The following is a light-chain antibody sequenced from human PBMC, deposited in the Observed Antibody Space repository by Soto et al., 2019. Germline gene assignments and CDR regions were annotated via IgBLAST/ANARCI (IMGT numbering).Light chain of an antibody. Sequence: QSALTQPASVSGSPGQSITISCTGTSSDVGGYIYVSWHQQHPGTAPKLMIYDVSNRPSGVSNRFSGSKSGNTASLTISGLQAEDEADYYCSSFTSSNTLVFGVGTKLTVL. V-gene: IGLV2-14*01. CDR1: SSDVGGYIY. CDR2: DVS. CDR3: SSFTSSNTLV. J-gene: IGLJ2*01.